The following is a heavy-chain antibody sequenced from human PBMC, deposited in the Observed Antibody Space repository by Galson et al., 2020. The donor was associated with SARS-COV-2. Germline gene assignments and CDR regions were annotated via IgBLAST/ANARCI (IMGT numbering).Heavy chain of an antibody. CDR1: GFTFRSYW. CDR3: AGLNLEVWWFDP. D-gene: IGHD1-1*01. Sequence: GGSLRLSCAASGFTFRSYWMSWVRQAPGKGLEWVANIKQNGSEKYYVDSVKGRFTISRANAKNSLYLKMNSLRAEDTAVYYCAGLNLEVWWFDPWGQGTLVSGSS. CDR2: IKQNGSEK. J-gene: IGHJ5*02. V-gene: IGHV3-7*03.